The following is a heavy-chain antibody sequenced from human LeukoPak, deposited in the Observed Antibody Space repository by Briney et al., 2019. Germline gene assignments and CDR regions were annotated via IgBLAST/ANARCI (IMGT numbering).Heavy chain of an antibody. V-gene: IGHV3-66*01. CDR3: ATNSDWRFDF. CDR2: IYSGGST. Sequence: GGSLKLSWEPSGFTFSSNYMSWVRQAPGKGLEWVSLIYSGGSTYYADSVKGRLTISRDNSKNTLYLQMNSLRVEDTAVYYCATNSDWRFDFWGQGTLVTVSS. D-gene: IGHD6-19*01. J-gene: IGHJ4*02. CDR1: GFTFSSNY.